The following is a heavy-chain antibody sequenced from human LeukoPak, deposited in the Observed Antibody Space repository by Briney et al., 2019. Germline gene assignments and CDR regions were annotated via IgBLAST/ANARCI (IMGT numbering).Heavy chain of an antibody. CDR2: LYYSGST. V-gene: IGHV4-39*01. CDR3: ARQEDNYDYFDY. D-gene: IGHD5-18*01. CDR1: GGSISSSSYY. J-gene: IGHJ4*02. Sequence: PSETLSLTCTVSGGSISSSSYYWVWMRQPPGKGLEWIGSLYYSGSTYYNPSLKSRVTISVDTSKNQFSLKLSSVTAADTAVYYCARQEDNYDYFDYWGQGTLVTVSS.